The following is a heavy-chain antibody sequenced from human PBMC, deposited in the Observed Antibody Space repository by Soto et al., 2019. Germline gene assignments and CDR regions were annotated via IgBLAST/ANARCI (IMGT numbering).Heavy chain of an antibody. J-gene: IGHJ5*02. CDR3: CRRAPEGFDP. V-gene: IGHV4-39*02. CDR1: GGIISSSSYF. CDR2: IDYTGTT. Sequence: SETLSLTCTISGGIISSSSYFWAWIRQSPGKGLEWIGSIDYTGTTYNNPSLKSRVTMSVDTSKNHFSLKVDSVTAADTALYYCCRRAPEGFDPWGQGTLVTVSS.